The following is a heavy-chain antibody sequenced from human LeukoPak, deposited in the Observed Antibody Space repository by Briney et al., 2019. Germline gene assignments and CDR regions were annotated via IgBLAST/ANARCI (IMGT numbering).Heavy chain of an antibody. Sequence: GGFLRLSCAASGFTFSSYAMSWVRQAPGKGLEWVSAISGSGGSTYYADSVKGRFTISRDNSKNTLYLQMNSLRAEDTAVYYCAKESDFWSGSSLDYWGQGTLVTVSS. V-gene: IGHV3-23*01. CDR3: AKESDFWSGSSLDY. CDR2: ISGSGGST. D-gene: IGHD3-3*01. CDR1: GFTFSSYA. J-gene: IGHJ4*02.